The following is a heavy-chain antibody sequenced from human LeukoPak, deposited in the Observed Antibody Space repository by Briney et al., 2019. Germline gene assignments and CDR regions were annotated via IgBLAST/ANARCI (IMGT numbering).Heavy chain of an antibody. CDR3: ARATVDTAMVLGY. Sequence: PSETLSLTCTVSGGSISSYYWSWVQQPPGKRLEWIGYISYSGSTSYNPSLKSRVTISVDTSRNQFSLKLTSVTAADTAVYYCARATVDTAMVLGYWGQGTLVTVSS. D-gene: IGHD5-18*01. J-gene: IGHJ4*02. CDR2: ISYSGST. V-gene: IGHV4-59*01. CDR1: GGSISSYY.